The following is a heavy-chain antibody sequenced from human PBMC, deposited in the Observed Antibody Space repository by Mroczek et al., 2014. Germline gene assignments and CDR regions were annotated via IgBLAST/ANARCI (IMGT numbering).Heavy chain of an antibody. CDR3: AKHEVRSHDY. Sequence: QVQLQESGGGLVQPGGSLRLSCATSGFTLRKYDVSWVRQAPGKGLEWVAATSYDGNNRYADSVKGRFTVSRDNFKNMVNLQMNSLRAEDTAVYYCAKHEVRSHDYWGQGTLVTVSS. V-gene: IGHV3-30*18. CDR1: GFTLRKYD. J-gene: IGHJ4*02. D-gene: IGHD2-21*01. CDR2: TSYDGNNR.